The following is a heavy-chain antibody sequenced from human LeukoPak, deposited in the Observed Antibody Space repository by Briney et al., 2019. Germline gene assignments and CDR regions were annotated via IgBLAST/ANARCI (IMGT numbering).Heavy chain of an antibody. D-gene: IGHD6-19*01. CDR2: ISGSGGST. J-gene: IGHJ3*02. Sequence: GSLRLSCEVSGLTSSSYAMSWVRQAPGKGLEWVSGISGSGGSTYYADSVKGRFTISRDNSRNTLYLQVNCLRAEDTAVYYCAKNVGRAVAGTSAFDIWGQGTMVIVSS. CDR3: AKNVGRAVAGTSAFDI. CDR1: GLTSSSYA. V-gene: IGHV3-23*01.